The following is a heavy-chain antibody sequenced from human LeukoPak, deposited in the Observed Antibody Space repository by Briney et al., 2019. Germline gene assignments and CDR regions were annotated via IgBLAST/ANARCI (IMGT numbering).Heavy chain of an antibody. CDR2: IKQDGSEK. V-gene: IGHV3-7*01. CDR1: GFTFSSYW. J-gene: IGHJ6*02. D-gene: IGHD5-24*01. CDR3: ARVNWLGRDGYSYYYYYGMDV. Sequence: GGSLRLSCAASGFTFSSYWMSWVRQAPGKGLEWVANIKQDGSEKYYVDSVKGRFTISGDNAKNSLYLQMNSLRAEDTAVYYCARVNWLGRDGYSYYYYYGMDVWGQGTTVTVSS.